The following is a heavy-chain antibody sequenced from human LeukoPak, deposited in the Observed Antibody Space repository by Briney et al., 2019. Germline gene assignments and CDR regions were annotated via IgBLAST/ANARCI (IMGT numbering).Heavy chain of an antibody. D-gene: IGHD6-13*01. CDR3: AKDRSNSWTFDY. V-gene: IGHV3-30*18. Sequence: GGSLRLSCAASGFTFSNYGMHWVRQAPGEGLEWVAIISYDGSYKNYADSVRGRFTISRDDSKNTLYLQMNSLRAEDTAVYYCAKDRSNSWTFDYWGQGILVTVSS. J-gene: IGHJ4*02. CDR1: GFTFSNYG. CDR2: ISYDGSYK.